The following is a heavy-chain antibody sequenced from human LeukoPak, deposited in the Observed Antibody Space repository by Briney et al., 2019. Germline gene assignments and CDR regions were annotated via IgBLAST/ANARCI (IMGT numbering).Heavy chain of an antibody. CDR1: GVTFSSYA. V-gene: IGHV3-30*04. CDR3: ARERARYSSGWYSFDY. D-gene: IGHD6-19*01. J-gene: IGHJ4*02. CDR2: ISYDGSNK. Sequence: GGSLRLSCAASGVTFSSYAMHWVRQAPGKGLEWVAVISYDGSNKYYADSVKGRFTISRDNSKNTLYLQMNSLRAEDTAVYYCARERARYSSGWYSFDYWGQGTLVTVSS.